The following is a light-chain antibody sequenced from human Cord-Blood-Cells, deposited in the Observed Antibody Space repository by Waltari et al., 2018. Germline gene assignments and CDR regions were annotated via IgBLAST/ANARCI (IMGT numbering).Light chain of an antibody. CDR2: DDS. CDR1: NIGSKS. J-gene: IGLJ3*02. CDR3: QVWDSSSDHHWV. V-gene: IGLV3-21*03. Sequence: SYVLTQPPSVSVAPGKTARITCGGNNIGSKSVHWYQQKPGQAPVLVVYDDSDRPSGIPERFSGSNSGNTATMTISRVEARDEADYYCQVWDSSSDHHWVFGGGTKLTVL.